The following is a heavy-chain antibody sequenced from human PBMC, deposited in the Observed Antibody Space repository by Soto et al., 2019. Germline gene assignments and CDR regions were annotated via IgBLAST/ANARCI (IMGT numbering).Heavy chain of an antibody. CDR2: INAGNGNT. D-gene: IGHD3-10*01. J-gene: IGHJ4*02. CDR1: GYTFTSYA. V-gene: IGHV1-3*01. CDR3: ARDFSWFGELIASDY. Sequence: QVLLVQSGAEVKKPGASVKVSCTASGYTFTSYAMHWVRQAPGHRLEWMGWINAGNGNTKYSEKFQGRVTITRDTSASTAYMELSSLRSEDTAVYYCARDFSWFGELIASDYWGQGTLVTVSS.